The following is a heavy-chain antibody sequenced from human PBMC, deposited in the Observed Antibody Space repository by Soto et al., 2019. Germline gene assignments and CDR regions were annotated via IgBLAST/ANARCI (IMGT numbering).Heavy chain of an antibody. CDR1: GGSIRNENFY. J-gene: IGHJ3*01. CDR3: ARDLDGGVTGRGAVAV. Sequence: QVRLQESGQGLVRPSQTLSLICTVSGGSIRNENFYWSFLRQRPGTRLEWLGYISYSGITFYNPSLESRLFISVDPSNNQFSLNLKSVTAADTAMYYCARDLDGGVTGRGAVAVWGPGTLVTVSS. CDR2: ISYSGIT. D-gene: IGHD3-9*01. V-gene: IGHV4-31*03.